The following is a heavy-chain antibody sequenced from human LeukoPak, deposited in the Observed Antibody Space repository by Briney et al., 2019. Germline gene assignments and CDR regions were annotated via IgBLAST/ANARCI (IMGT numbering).Heavy chain of an antibody. V-gene: IGHV3-23*01. CDR2: INGTAIDT. J-gene: IGHJ5*02. CDR1: GFTFSSYA. Sequence: GGSLRLSCAASGFTFSSYAMSWVRQAPGKGLEWVSAINGTAIDTDYADSVKGRFTISRDYSKNTLYLQMNSLRAEDTAVYYCAKPLYYYGSGSPYNWFDPWGQGTLVTVSS. CDR3: AKPLYYYGSGSPYNWFDP. D-gene: IGHD3-10*01.